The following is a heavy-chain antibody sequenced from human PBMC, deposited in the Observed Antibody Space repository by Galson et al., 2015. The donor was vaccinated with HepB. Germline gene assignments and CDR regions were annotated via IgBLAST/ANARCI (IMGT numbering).Heavy chain of an antibody. D-gene: IGHD3-16*01. V-gene: IGHV4-39*07. CDR1: GGSISSGSYY. J-gene: IGHJ4*02. CDR3: ARGPASVVYDYVWGSRRQPLYYSDS. CDR2: IYYSGST. Sequence: SETLSLTCTVSGGSISSGSYYWGWIRQPPGKGLEWIGSIYYSGSTYYNPSLKSRVTISVDASKNQFSLKVISVTAADTAMYYCARGPASVVYDYVWGSRRQPLYYSDSWGQGTLVTVSS.